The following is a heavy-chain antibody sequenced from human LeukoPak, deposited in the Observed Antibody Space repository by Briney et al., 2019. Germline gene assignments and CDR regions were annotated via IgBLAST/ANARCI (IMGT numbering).Heavy chain of an antibody. CDR3: ARVGESVRGYYGSGSGTDY. Sequence: PSETLSLSCTVSGGSISSSSYYWGWIRQPPGKGLEYIGSIYYSGSTYYNPSIKSRVTISVDTSKNQFSLKLSSVTAADTAVYYCARVGESVRGYYGSGSGTDYWGQGTLVTVSS. J-gene: IGHJ4*02. V-gene: IGHV4-39*07. CDR1: GGSISSSSYY. CDR2: IYYSGST. D-gene: IGHD3-10*01.